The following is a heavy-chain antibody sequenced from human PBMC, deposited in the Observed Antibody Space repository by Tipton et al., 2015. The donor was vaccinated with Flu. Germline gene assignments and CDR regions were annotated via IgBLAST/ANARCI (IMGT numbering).Heavy chain of an antibody. CDR1: GGSISSYY. J-gene: IGHJ4*02. Sequence: TLSLTCIVSGGSISSYYWSWIRQPPGKGLEWIGYIYYSGSTNYNPSLKSRVTISVDTSKNQFSLKLSSVTAADTAVYYCAGGDCSSTSCLDYWGQGTLVTVSS. CDR3: AGGDCSSTSCLDY. CDR2: IYYSGST. D-gene: IGHD2-2*01. V-gene: IGHV4-59*01.